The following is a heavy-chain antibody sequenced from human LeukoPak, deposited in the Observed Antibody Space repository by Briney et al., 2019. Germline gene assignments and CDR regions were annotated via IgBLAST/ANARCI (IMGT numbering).Heavy chain of an antibody. Sequence: GGSLRLSCAASGSTLTTYGIHWVRQAPGKGLEWVAVISYDGINKDYADSVKGRFTISRDTSMNTVSLQMNNLRVEDTAVYYCAKDRIGVTTPKAYFDYWGQGTLVTVSS. D-gene: IGHD4-17*01. CDR3: AKDRIGVTTPKAYFDY. CDR1: GSTLTTYG. CDR2: ISYDGINK. V-gene: IGHV3-30*18. J-gene: IGHJ4*02.